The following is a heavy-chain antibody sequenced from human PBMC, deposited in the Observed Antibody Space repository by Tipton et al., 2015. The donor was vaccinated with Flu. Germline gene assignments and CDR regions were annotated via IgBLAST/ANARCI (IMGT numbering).Heavy chain of an antibody. CDR3: ARMEWTVTTPRYFDL. CDR2: IYYIGST. D-gene: IGHD4-17*01. Sequence: TLSLTCTVSGGPISSGGDYWSWIRQHPGKGLEWIGHIYYIGSTYYNPSLKSRVTISVDTSKNQCSLKLSSVTAADTAVYYCARMEWTVTTPRYFDLWGRGTLVTVSS. V-gene: IGHV4-31*03. J-gene: IGHJ2*01. CDR1: GGPISSGGDY.